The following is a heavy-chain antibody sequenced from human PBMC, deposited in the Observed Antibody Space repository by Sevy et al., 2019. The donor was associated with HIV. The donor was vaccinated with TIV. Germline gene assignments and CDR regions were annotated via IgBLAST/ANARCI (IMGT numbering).Heavy chain of an antibody. D-gene: IGHD3-16*01. CDR2: ISPFHGNT. CDR3: ARVFGGRLYHGRFDP. V-gene: IGHV1-18*01. Sequence: ASVKVSCKASGYSFTTYAITWVRQAPGQGLEWMGWISPFHGNTNYAQKLQGRVSMTTDTSTSTAYMELTSLRSDDTAVYYCARVFGGRLYHGRFDPWGQGTLVTVSS. CDR1: GYSFTTYA. J-gene: IGHJ5*02.